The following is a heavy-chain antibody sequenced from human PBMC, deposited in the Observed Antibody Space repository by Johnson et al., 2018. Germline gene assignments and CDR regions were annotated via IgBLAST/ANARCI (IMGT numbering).Heavy chain of an antibody. CDR3: ARVVRSGAPGFHYYHMDV. CDR2: FYTNGNT. Sequence: QVQLQESGPGLVKPSQTXSLTCTVSGGSLSSGSYFWNWIRQPAGKRLEWIGHFYTNGNTYYNPSFKSRGTRLADTSKNESSLKMTTVTAADTAVDYCARVVRSGAPGFHYYHMDVWGKGTTVSVSS. J-gene: IGHJ6*03. D-gene: IGHD3-10*01. CDR1: GGSLSSGSYF. V-gene: IGHV4-61*02.